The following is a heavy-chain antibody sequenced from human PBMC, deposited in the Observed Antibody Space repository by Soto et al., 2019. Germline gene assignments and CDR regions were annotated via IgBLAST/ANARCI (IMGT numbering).Heavy chain of an antibody. CDR3: ARPAPGATYYFDY. Sequence: SVKVSCKASGGTFSSYAISWVRQAPGQGLEWMGGIIPIFGTANYAQKFQGRVTITADESTSTAYMELSSLRSEDTAVYYCARPAPGATYYFDYWGQGTLVTVSS. D-gene: IGHD1-26*01. CDR1: GGTFSSYA. CDR2: IIPIFGTA. J-gene: IGHJ4*02. V-gene: IGHV1-69*13.